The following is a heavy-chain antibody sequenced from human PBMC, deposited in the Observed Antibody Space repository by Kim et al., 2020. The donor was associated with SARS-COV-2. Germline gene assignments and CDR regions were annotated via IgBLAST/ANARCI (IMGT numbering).Heavy chain of an antibody. CDR3: ARARGYNYVFY. D-gene: IGHD5-12*01. J-gene: IGHJ4*02. CDR1: GGSISTSSYY. V-gene: IGHV4-39*01. Sequence: ETLSLTCTVSGGSISTSSYYWGWIRQPPGKGLEWIGSIYYSGTTYYNPSLKSRVTISADTSRNQLSLKLTSVTATDTAVYYCARARGYNYVFYWGQGVLVTVSS. CDR2: IYYSGTT.